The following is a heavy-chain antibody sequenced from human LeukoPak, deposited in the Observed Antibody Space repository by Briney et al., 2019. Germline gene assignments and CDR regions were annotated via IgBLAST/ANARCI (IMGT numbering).Heavy chain of an antibody. V-gene: IGHV1-8*01. D-gene: IGHD3-10*01. CDR1: GYTFTSYD. CDR3: ARAYYGYPSHYYMDV. CDR2: MNPNSGNT. J-gene: IGHJ6*03. Sequence: ASVKVSCKASGYTFTSYDINWVRQATGQGLEWMGWMNPNSGNTGYAQKFQGRVTMTRNTPISTAYMELSSLRSEDTAVYYCARAYYGYPSHYYMDVWGKGTTVTVSS.